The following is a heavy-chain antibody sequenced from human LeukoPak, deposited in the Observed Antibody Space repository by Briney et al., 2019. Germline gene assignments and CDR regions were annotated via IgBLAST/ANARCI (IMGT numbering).Heavy chain of an antibody. D-gene: IGHD6-13*01. J-gene: IGHJ5*02. CDR3: ARIRIAAARKTDPLFDP. V-gene: IGHV5-51*01. CDR2: IYPPDSDT. Sequence: GESLKISCKTSGYTFTDYWIGWVRQTPGKGLEWMGIIYPPDSDTRYSPSFQGQVTISADKSISTAYLQWSSLKASDTAMYYCARIRIAAARKTDPLFDPWGQGTLVTVSS. CDR1: GYTFTDYW.